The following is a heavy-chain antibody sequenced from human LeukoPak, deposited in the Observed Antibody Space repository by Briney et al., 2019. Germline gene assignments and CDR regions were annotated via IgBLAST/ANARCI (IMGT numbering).Heavy chain of an antibody. CDR2: IYYSGST. D-gene: IGHD3-9*01. CDR3: ARGIRYFDWL. Sequence: SETLSLTCTVSGGPISSYYWSWIRQPPGKGLGWIGYIYYSGSTNYNPSLKSRVTISVDTSKNQFSLKLSSVTAADTAVYYCARGIRYFDWLWGQGTLVTVSS. V-gene: IGHV4-59*01. J-gene: IGHJ4*02. CDR1: GGPISSYY.